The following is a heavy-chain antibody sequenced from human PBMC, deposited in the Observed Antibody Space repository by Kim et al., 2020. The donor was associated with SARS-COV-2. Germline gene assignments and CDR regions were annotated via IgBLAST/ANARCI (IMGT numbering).Heavy chain of an antibody. J-gene: IGHJ6*02. CDR3: ASLPWLGETYYYYGMDV. D-gene: IGHD3-10*01. CDR1: GYTFTSYD. CDR2: MNPNSGNT. V-gene: IGHV1-8*01. Sequence: ASVKVSCKASGYTFTSYDINWVRQATGQGLEWMGWMNPNSGNTGYAQKFQGRVTMTRNTSISTAYMELSSLRSEDTAVYYCASLPWLGETYYYYGMDVWGQGTTVTVSS.